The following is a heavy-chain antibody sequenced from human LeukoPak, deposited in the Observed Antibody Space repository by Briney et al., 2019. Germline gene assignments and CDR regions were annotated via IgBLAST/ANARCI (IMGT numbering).Heavy chain of an antibody. D-gene: IGHD3-10*01. Sequence: GSLRLSCAASRFTFSNYAMSWVRQAPGKGLEWVSSISGSGDNTYYADSVKGRFTISRDNSKNTLSLQMNSLRADDTAIYYCAKVFFNSGSYDFWGQGTLVTVSS. CDR1: RFTFSNYA. CDR2: ISGSGDNT. V-gene: IGHV3-23*01. J-gene: IGHJ4*02. CDR3: AKVFFNSGSYDF.